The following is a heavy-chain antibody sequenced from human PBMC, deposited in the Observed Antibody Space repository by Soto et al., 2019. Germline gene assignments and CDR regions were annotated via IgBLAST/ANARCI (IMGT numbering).Heavy chain of an antibody. CDR1: GGSISSGGYY. CDR2: IYYSGST. J-gene: IGHJ6*02. D-gene: IGHD2-15*01. CDR3: AREINRFTPGGMDV. V-gene: IGHV4-31*03. Sequence: SETLSLTCTVSGGSISSGGYYWSWIRQHPGKGLEWIGYIYYSGSTYYNPSLKSRVTISVDTSKNQFSLKLSSVTAADTAVYYCAREINRFTPGGMDVWGQGTTVTVSS.